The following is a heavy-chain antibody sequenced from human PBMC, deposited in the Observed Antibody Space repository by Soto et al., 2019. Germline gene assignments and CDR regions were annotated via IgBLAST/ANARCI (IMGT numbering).Heavy chain of an antibody. Sequence: EVQLVQSGAEVRKPGESLRISCNGSGYTFTNYWISWVRQRPGQGLEWMGRIDPDDSRTKYNPSFEGHVTISIDKSISAAFLQWSSLRASDIAVYYCARRRGYSYDFDYWGQGTLVTVSS. D-gene: IGHD5-18*01. CDR2: IDPDDSRT. V-gene: IGHV5-10-1*03. CDR1: GYTFTNYW. J-gene: IGHJ4*02. CDR3: ARRRGYSYDFDY.